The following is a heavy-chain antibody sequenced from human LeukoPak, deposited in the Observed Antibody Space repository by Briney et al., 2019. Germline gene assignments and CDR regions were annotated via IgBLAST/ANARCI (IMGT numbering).Heavy chain of an antibody. V-gene: IGHV4-59*01. CDR2: IYYSGST. Sequence: SETLSLTCTVSGGSISSYYWSWIRQPPGKGLEWIGYIYYSGSTNYNPSLKSRVTISVDTSKNQFSLKLSSVTAADTAVYYCARDTYGDYPDYWGQGALVTVSS. D-gene: IGHD4-17*01. CDR1: GGSISSYY. CDR3: ARDTYGDYPDY. J-gene: IGHJ4*02.